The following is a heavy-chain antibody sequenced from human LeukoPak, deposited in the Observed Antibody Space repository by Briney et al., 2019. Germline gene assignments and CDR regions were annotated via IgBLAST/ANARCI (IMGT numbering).Heavy chain of an antibody. J-gene: IGHJ5*02. D-gene: IGHD1-26*01. V-gene: IGHV5-51*01. CDR1: GYNFPIYW. CDR2: IYPADSDT. Sequence: GESLKISCETYGYNFPIYWIGWVRQMPGKGLEWMGIIYPADSDTIYNPSFQGQVTISADKSINTAYLQWSSLRASDSAMYYCARGRTWFDHWGQGSQVTVSS. CDR3: ARGRTWFDH.